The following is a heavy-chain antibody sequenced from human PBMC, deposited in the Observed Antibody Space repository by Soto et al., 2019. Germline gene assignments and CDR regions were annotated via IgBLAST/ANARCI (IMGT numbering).Heavy chain of an antibody. CDR3: ASQRGSGY. V-gene: IGHV3-74*01. D-gene: IGHD3-10*01. CDR1: GFSFSNYW. J-gene: IGHJ4*02. CDR2: INTDGSST. Sequence: EVQLVESGGGLVQPGGSLRLSCAASGFSFSNYWMHWVRKAPGKGLVWVSRINTDGSSTNYADSVKGRFTIYRDNAKNTLYLQMNSLRAEDTAVYYCASQRGSGYWGQGTLVTVSS.